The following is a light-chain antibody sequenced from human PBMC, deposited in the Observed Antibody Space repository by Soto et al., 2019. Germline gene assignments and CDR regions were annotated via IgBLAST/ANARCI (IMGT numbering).Light chain of an antibody. CDR2: GAS. J-gene: IGKJ3*01. CDR3: QQYRSSPPIT. CDR1: QSVSSSY. V-gene: IGKV3-20*01. Sequence: EIVLTQSPGTLSLSPGERATLSCRASQSVSSSYLAWYQQKPGQAPRLLIYGASSRATGTPDRFSGSGSGTDFTLTISRLEPEDFAVYYCQQYRSSPPITFGPGTKVDIK.